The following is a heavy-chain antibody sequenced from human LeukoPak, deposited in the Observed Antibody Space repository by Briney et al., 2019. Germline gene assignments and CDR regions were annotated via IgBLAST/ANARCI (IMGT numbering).Heavy chain of an antibody. Sequence: TLSLTCTVSGGSISTNRYNWAWIRQSPGKGLEWIGYIYYSGSTYYNPSLKSRVTISVDTSKNQFSLKLSSVTAADTAVYYCASQSGFYCGMDVWGQGTTVAVSS. CDR1: GGSISTNRYN. CDR3: ASQSGFYCGMDV. J-gene: IGHJ6*02. V-gene: IGHV4-31*03. CDR2: IYYSGST.